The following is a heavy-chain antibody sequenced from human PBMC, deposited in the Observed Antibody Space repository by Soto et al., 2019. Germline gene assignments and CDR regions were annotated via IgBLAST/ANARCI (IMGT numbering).Heavy chain of an antibody. Sequence: PSETLSLTCTVSGGSVSSGDYFWSWLRQSPGKRLEWIAYIYYSGSTNYNPSLKSRATISVDTSKSQVSLTLTSMTAADAALYYCARSPNYYCYGFDVCVQGTAVTVSS. CDR3: ARSPNYYCYGFDV. CDR2: IYYSGST. J-gene: IGHJ6*02. V-gene: IGHV4-61*08. CDR1: GGSVSSGDYF. D-gene: IGHD3-10*01.